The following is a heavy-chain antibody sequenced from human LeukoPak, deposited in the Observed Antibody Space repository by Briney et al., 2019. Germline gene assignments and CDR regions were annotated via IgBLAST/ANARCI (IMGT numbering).Heavy chain of an antibody. V-gene: IGHV4-34*01. CDR2: INHSGST. D-gene: IGHD6-25*01. CDR1: GGSFSGYY. Sequence: SETLSLTCAVYGGSFSGYYWSWIRQPPGKGLEWIGEINHSGSTNYNPSLKSRVTISVGTSKNQFSLKLSSVTAADTAVYYCARAGRLPFDYWGQGTLVTVSS. CDR3: ARAGRLPFDY. J-gene: IGHJ4*02.